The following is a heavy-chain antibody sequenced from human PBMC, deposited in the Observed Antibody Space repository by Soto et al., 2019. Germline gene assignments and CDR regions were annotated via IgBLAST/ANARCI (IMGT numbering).Heavy chain of an antibody. CDR2: IIPMFGTA. J-gene: IGHJ4*02. CDR3: ARVGPAHYYDSSGYYSPLDY. Sequence: SVKVSCKASGDTFSSYAINWVRQAPGQGLEWMGGIIPMFGTANYAQKFKGRVTIAAGESTSTVYMELSSLRSEDTAVYYCARVGPAHYYDSSGYYSPLDYWGQGTLVTVSS. V-gene: IGHV1-69*13. D-gene: IGHD3-22*01. CDR1: GDTFSSYA.